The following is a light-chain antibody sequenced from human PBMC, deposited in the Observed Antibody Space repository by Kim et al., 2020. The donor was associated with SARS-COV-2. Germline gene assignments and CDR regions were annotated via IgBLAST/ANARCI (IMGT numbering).Light chain of an antibody. J-gene: IGKJ4*01. CDR1: QSISSSY. Sequence: EIVLTQSPGTLSLSPGERATLSCRASQSISSSYLAWYQQKPGQAPRLFIYGASSRATGIPDRFSGSGSGTDFSLTISGLEPEDFAVYYCQQYNTSPLTFGGGTKVDIK. V-gene: IGKV3-20*01. CDR2: GAS. CDR3: QQYNTSPLT.